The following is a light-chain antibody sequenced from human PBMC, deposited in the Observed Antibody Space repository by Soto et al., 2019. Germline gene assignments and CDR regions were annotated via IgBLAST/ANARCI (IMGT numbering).Light chain of an antibody. CDR1: QGIRSA. J-gene: IGKJ1*01. CDR2: AAS. V-gene: IGKV1-13*02. CDR3: QQYNSYPWT. Sequence: AIQLTQSPSSLSASVGDRVTITFRASQGIRSALGWYQQKPGKVPKLLIYAASTLESGVPSNFSGSGSGTEFTLTISSLQPEDFATYYCQQYNSYPWTFGQGTKVDIK.